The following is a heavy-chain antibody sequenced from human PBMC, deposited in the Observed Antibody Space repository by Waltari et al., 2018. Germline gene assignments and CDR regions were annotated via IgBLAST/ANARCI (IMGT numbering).Heavy chain of an antibody. CDR2: IYSGGST. J-gene: IGHJ6*02. CDR1: GFTVSSNY. V-gene: IGHV3-53*01. D-gene: IGHD3-3*01. Sequence: EVQLVESGGGLIQPGGSLRLSCAASGFTVSSNYMSWVGQAPGKGLEWVSVIYSGGSTYYADSVKGRFTISRDNSKNTLYLQMNSLRAEDTAVYYCARQWEYYDFWSGPLNYGMDVWGQGTTVTVSS. CDR3: ARQWEYYDFWSGPLNYGMDV.